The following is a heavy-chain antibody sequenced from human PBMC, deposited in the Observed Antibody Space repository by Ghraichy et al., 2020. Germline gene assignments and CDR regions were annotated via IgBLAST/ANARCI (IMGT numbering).Heavy chain of an antibody. CDR1: GGTFSSYA. J-gene: IGHJ6*03. CDR3: ARVPIYGDYSYYYYYYMDV. CDR2: IIPIFGTA. D-gene: IGHD4-17*01. V-gene: IGHV1-69*06. Sequence: SVKVSCKASGGTFSSYAISWVRQAPGQGLEWMGGIIPIFGTANYAQKFQGRVTITADKSTSTAYMELSSLRSEDTAVYYCARVPIYGDYSYYYYYYMDVWGKGTTVTVSS.